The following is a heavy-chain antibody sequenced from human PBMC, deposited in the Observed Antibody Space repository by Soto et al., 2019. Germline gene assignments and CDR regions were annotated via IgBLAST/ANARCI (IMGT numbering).Heavy chain of an antibody. CDR1: GYTFTSYD. Sequence: QVQLVQSGAEVKKPGSSVKVSCKASGYTFTSYDSNWVRQATGKGVEWMGWMNPNSANTGYAQKFQARVTMTRNTSISTAYMELSSLRSEDTAVYYCAREGVRGMDVWGQGTTVTVSS. J-gene: IGHJ6*02. D-gene: IGHD3-16*01. CDR2: MNPNSANT. V-gene: IGHV1-8*01. CDR3: AREGVRGMDV.